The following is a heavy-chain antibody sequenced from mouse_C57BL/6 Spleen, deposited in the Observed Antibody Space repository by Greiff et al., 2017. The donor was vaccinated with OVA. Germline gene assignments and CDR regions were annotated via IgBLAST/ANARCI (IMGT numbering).Heavy chain of an antibody. J-gene: IGHJ2*01. CDR2: RSEDGSN. CDR3: AKLTADY. D-gene: IGHD1-2*01. Sequence: EVKLMESGPGLVKPSQSLSLTCSVTGYSITSGNYWNWIRQFPGNKLEWMGYRSEDGSNNYNPSLKNRISITRDTSQNQFFLKLNSVTTGDTATYYCAKLTADYWGQGTTLTVSS. V-gene: IGHV3-6*01. CDR1: GYSITSGNY.